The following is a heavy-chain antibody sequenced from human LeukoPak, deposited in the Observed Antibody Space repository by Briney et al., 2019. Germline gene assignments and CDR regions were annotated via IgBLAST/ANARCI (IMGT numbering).Heavy chain of an antibody. D-gene: IGHD2-15*01. CDR3: ARDPKGGTDY. CDR1: GGSVSSSHY. CDR2: IYYGGST. Sequence: SETLSLTCTVSGGSVSSSHYWGWIRQPPGKGLEWIGSIYYGGSTYYNPSLKSRVTISVDTSKNQFSLKLSSVTAADTAVYYCARDPKGGTDYWGQGTLVTVSS. V-gene: IGHV4-39*07. J-gene: IGHJ4*02.